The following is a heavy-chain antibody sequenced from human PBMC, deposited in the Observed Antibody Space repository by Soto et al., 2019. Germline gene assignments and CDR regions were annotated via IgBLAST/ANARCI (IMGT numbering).Heavy chain of an antibody. J-gene: IGHJ5*02. Sequence: SETLSLTCTVSGGSISSGGYYWSWIRQHPGKGLEWIGYIYYSGSTYYNPSLKSRVTISVDTSKNQFSLKLSSVTAADTAVYYCARDRSAGFVVVPAAIIGWFDPWGQGTLVTVSS. CDR3: ARDRSAGFVVVPAAIIGWFDP. CDR2: IYYSGST. CDR1: GGSISSGGYY. D-gene: IGHD2-2*01. V-gene: IGHV4-31*03.